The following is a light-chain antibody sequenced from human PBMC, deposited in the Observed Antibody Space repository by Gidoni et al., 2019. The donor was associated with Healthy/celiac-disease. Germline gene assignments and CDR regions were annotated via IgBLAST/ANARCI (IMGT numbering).Light chain of an antibody. V-gene: IGLV1-40*01. CDR3: QSYDTSLSGSYV. CDR1: SSNIGAGYD. J-gene: IGLJ1*01. Sequence: QSVLTQPPSVSGAPGQRVTISCSGSSSNIGAGYDVHWYQQLPETAPKLLIYRNSNRPSGVPDRFSGSKSGTSASLAITGLQAEDEADYYCQSYDTSLSGSYVFGTGTKVTVL. CDR2: RNS.